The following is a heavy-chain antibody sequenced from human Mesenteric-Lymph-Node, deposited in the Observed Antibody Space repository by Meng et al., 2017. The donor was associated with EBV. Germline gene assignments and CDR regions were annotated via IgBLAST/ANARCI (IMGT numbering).Heavy chain of an antibody. CDR2: IYYSGNT. V-gene: IGHV4-30-4*01. J-gene: IGHJ4*02. Sequence: QVQLQESGPGLVKPSQTLSLTCTVSGDSISSAGYYWSWIRQPPGKGLEWIGYIYYSGNTYYNPSLKGRVTISLDTSKNQFSLKLSSVTAADTAVYYCVRGAAIGPRYFDYWGQGTLVTVSS. CDR1: GDSISSAGYY. CDR3: VRGAAIGPRYFDY. D-gene: IGHD2-2*02.